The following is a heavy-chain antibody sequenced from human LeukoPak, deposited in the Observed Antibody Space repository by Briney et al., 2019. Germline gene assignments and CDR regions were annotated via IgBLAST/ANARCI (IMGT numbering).Heavy chain of an antibody. Sequence: GGSLRLSCAASGFTFSSYWMHWVRQAPGKGLVWVSRINSDGSSTSYADSVKGRFTISRDNAKNTLYLQMNSLRAEDTAVYYCARDRVVDCSSTSCYMPDYWGQGTLVTVSS. J-gene: IGHJ4*02. CDR3: ARDRVVDCSSTSCYMPDY. CDR1: GFTFSSYW. CDR2: INSDGSST. V-gene: IGHV3-74*01. D-gene: IGHD2-2*02.